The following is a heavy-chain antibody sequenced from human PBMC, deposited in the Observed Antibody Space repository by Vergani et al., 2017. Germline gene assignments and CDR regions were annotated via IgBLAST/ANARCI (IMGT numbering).Heavy chain of an antibody. D-gene: IGHD3-10*01. J-gene: IGHJ2*01. CDR1: GGSISSSSYY. Sequence: QLQLQESGPGLVKPSETLSLTCTVSGGSISSSSYYWGWIRQPPGKGLEWIGYIYYSGSTNYNPSLKSRVTISVDTSKNQFSLKLSSVTAADTAVYYCARSITMVRGVPNFDLWGRGTLVTVSS. V-gene: IGHV4-61*05. CDR3: ARSITMVRGVPNFDL. CDR2: IYYSGST.